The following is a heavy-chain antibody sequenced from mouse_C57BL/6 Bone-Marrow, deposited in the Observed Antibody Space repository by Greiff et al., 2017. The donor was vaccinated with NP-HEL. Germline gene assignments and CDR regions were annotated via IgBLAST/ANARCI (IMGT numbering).Heavy chain of an antibody. CDR1: GYTFTSYW. Sequence: QVQLQQPGAELVKPGASVKLSCKASGYTFTSYWMHWVKQRPGRGLEWIGRIDPNSGGTKYNEKFKSKATLTVDKPSSTAYMQLSSLTSEDSAVYYCARSARNYYDPSWYFDVWGTGTTVTVSS. CDR3: ARSARNYYDPSWYFDV. V-gene: IGHV1-72*01. CDR2: IDPNSGGT. J-gene: IGHJ1*03. D-gene: IGHD2-4*01.